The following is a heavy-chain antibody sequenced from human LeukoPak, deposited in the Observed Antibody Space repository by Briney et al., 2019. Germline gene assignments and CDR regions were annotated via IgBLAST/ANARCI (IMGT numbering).Heavy chain of an antibody. D-gene: IGHD1-26*01. Sequence: GGSLRLSCAASGFTLNSYAMTWVRQAPEKGLEWVSSIIDSGISTYYGDSVNGRFTISRDNSKNTLYLQMNSLRAEDTAVYYCAKGSRGSYDYWGQGTLVTVSS. CDR1: GFTLNSYA. CDR3: AKGSRGSYDY. CDR2: IIDSGIST. J-gene: IGHJ4*02. V-gene: IGHV3-23*01.